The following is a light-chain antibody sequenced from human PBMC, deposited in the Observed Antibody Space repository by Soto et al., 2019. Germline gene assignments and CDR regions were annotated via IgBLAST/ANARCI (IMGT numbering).Light chain of an antibody. CDR3: QHERT. V-gene: IGKV3-15*01. Sequence: IVMTQSPATLSVSPGERATLSCRASQNIYSNVAWYQQRPGQAPRLLIYRASTRAPGIPARFSGSGSGTEFTLTISSLQSEDFAVYYCQHERTFGQGTKVDIK. J-gene: IGKJ1*01. CDR1: QNIYSN. CDR2: RAS.